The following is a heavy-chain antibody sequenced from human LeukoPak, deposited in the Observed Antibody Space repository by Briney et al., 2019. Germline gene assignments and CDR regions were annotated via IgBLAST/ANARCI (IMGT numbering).Heavy chain of an antibody. CDR2: ITSCGGTI. Sequence: QPGGSLRLSCAASGFTFSVYEMNWVRQAPGKGREWFSCITSCGGTIYYADSVKGRFTISRDNAKNSLYLQVNSLRADDTATYYCARGFNYAFDYWGQGTLVTVSS. J-gene: IGHJ4*02. D-gene: IGHD2-2*01. CDR3: ARGFNYAFDY. CDR1: GFTFSVYE. V-gene: IGHV3-48*03.